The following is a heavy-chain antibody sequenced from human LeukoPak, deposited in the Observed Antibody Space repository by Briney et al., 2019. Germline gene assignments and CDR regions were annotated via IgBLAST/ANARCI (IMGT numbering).Heavy chain of an antibody. CDR2: LYSDGST. CDR1: GFTVSSNY. Sequence: PGGSLRLSCAASGFTVSSNYMSWVRQAPGKGLEWVSVLYSDGSTYYADSVKGRFTIFRDNSKSTLYLQMNSLRAEDTAVYYCAREYIAAAGTSAPSYYYYGMDVWGQGTTVTVSS. J-gene: IGHJ6*02. V-gene: IGHV3-53*01. CDR3: AREYIAAAGTSAPSYYYYGMDV. D-gene: IGHD6-13*01.